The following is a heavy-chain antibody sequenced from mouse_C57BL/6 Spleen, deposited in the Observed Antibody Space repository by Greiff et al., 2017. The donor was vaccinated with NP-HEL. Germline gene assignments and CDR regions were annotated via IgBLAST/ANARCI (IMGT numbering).Heavy chain of an antibody. J-gene: IGHJ4*01. Sequence: VQLQQPGAELVMPGASVKLSCKASGYTFTSYWMHWVKQRPGQGLEWIGEIDPSDSYTNYNQKFKGKSTLTVDKSSSTAYMQLSSLTSEDSAVYYCARHYYGSYYAMDYWGQGTSVTVSS. CDR3: ARHYYGSYYAMDY. D-gene: IGHD1-1*01. V-gene: IGHV1-69*01. CDR2: IDPSDSYT. CDR1: GYTFTSYW.